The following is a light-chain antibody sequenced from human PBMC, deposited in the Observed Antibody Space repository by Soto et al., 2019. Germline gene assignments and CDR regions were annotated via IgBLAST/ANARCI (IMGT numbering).Light chain of an antibody. V-gene: IGKV1-39*01. Sequence: DIQMTQSPSSLSASVGDRVTITCRASQSISSYLNWYQQKPGKAPKLLIYAASSLQSGVPSRFSGSGSGTDFTLTISSLEPEDFAVYYCQQRSNWPPKLTFGGGTKVYIK. CDR2: AAS. CDR3: QQRSNWPPKLT. J-gene: IGKJ4*01. CDR1: QSISSY.